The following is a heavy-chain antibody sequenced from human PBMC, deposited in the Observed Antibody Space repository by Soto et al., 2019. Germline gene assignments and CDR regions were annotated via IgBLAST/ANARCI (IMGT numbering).Heavy chain of an antibody. CDR1: GFTFSDYS. D-gene: IGHD3-3*01. V-gene: IGHV3-7*01. CDR3: ARCRRDYDFWSGYPMDV. CDR2: IKQDGGEE. J-gene: IGHJ6*02. Sequence: GGSLRLSCAASGFTFSDYSMSWVRQSPGKGLEGVANIKQDGGEEDYVDSVKGRLTISRDNAKSSLFLQMNSLRAEDTAVYYCARCRRDYDFWSGYPMDVWGQGTTVTVSS.